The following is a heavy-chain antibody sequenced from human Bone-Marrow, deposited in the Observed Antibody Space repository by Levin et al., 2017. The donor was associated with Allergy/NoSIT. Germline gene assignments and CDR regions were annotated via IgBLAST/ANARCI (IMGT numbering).Heavy chain of an antibody. CDR1: GGSISSACYH. CDR2: VSYRGST. CDR3: ARLDGYSFDY. Sequence: PSETLSLTCTVSGGSISSACYHWTWIRQYPGKGLEWIGYVSYRGSTYFNPSLKSRLAMSIDTSEQHFSLNLTSVSAADTAIYYCARLDGYSFDYWGQGALVTVSS. D-gene: IGHD1-1*01. V-gene: IGHV4-31*03. J-gene: IGHJ4*02.